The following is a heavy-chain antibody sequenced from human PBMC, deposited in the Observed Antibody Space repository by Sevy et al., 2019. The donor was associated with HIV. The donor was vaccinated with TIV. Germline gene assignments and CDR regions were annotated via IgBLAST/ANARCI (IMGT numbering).Heavy chain of an antibody. CDR2: ISSSSSYI. J-gene: IGHJ1*01. CDR1: GFTFSSYS. CDR3: ARVSDTAMAPEYFQH. D-gene: IGHD5-18*01. Sequence: GGSLRLSCAASGFTFSSYSMNWVRQAPGKGLEWVSSISSSSSYIYYADSVKGRFTISRDNAKNSLYLQMNSLRAEVTAVYYCARVSDTAMAPEYFQHWGQGTLVTVSS. V-gene: IGHV3-21*01.